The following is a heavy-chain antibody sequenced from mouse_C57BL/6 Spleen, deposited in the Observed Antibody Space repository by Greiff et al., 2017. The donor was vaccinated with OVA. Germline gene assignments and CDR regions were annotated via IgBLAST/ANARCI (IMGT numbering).Heavy chain of an antibody. V-gene: IGHV5-17*01. D-gene: IGHD2-5*01. CDR3: ARPPAYSNYVGYYFDY. CDR1: GFTFSDYG. Sequence: DVQLVESGGGLVKPGGSLKLSCAASGFTFSDYGMHWVRQAPEKGLEWVAYISSGSSTIYYADTVKGRFTISRDNAKNTLFLQMTSLRSEDTAMYYCARPPAYSNYVGYYFDYWGQGTTLTVSS. J-gene: IGHJ2*01. CDR2: ISSGSSTI.